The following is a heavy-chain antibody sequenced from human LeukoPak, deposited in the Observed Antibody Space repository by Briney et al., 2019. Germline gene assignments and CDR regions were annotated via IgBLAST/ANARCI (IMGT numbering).Heavy chain of an antibody. V-gene: IGHV7-4-1*02. J-gene: IGHJ6*03. CDR1: GYTFINYG. CDR2: INTNTGNP. Sequence: ASVKVSCKASGYTFINYGISWVRQAPGQGLEWMGWINTNTGNPTYAQGFTGRFVFSLDISVSTAYLQISSLKAEDTAVYYCARPPSYYYYYYMDVWGKGTTVTVSS. CDR3: ARPPSYYYYYYMDV.